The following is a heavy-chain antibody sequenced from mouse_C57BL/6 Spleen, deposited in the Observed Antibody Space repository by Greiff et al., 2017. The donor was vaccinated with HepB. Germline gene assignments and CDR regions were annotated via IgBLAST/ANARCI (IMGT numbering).Heavy chain of an antibody. J-gene: IGHJ4*01. V-gene: IGHV1-61*01. D-gene: IGHD2-12*01. CDR2: IYPSDSET. CDR1: GYTFTSYW. CDR3: ARGDDKIYYAMDY. Sequence: QVQLQQPGAELVRPGSSVKLSCKASGYTFTSYWMDWVKQRPGQGLEWIGNIYPSDSETHYNQKFKDKATLTVDKSSSTAYMQLSSLTSEDSAVYYCARGDDKIYYAMDYWGQGTSVTVSS.